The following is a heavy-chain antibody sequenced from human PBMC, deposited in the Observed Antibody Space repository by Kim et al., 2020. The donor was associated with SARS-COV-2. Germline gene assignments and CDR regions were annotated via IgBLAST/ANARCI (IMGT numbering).Heavy chain of an antibody. J-gene: IGHJ4*02. V-gene: IGHV3-15*01. D-gene: IGHD5-12*01. CDR1: GFTFTSAW. Sequence: GGSLRLSCAASGFTFTSAWMSWVRQAPGKGLEWVARVKSKSAGGTTDYAAPVKGRFTNSSDESTNTLFLQMTSVKNEATAQYYCNTYEIWGQGTMVTVSS. CDR3: NTYEI. CDR2: VKSKSAGGTT.